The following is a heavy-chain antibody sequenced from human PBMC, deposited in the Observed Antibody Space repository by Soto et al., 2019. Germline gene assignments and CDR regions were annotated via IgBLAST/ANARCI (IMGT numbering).Heavy chain of an antibody. V-gene: IGHV1-18*01. Sequence: ASVKVSCKASGYTFTSYGISWVRQAPGQGLEWMGWISAYNGNTNYAQKLQGRVTMTTDTSTSTAYMELRSLRSDDTAVYYCSRGLVSDTAMVTGKNYFDYWGQGTLVTVSS. D-gene: IGHD5-18*01. J-gene: IGHJ4*02. CDR1: GYTFTSYG. CDR2: ISAYNGNT. CDR3: SRGLVSDTAMVTGKNYFDY.